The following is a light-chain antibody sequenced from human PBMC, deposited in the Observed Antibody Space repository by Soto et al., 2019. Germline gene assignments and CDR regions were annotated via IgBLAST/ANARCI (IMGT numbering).Light chain of an antibody. V-gene: IGLV1-44*01. CDR2: SND. CDR3: AAWDNSLYGPV. J-gene: IGLJ3*02. Sequence: QSVLTQPPSASGTPGQRVTISCSGSSSNIGTTAVNWYQHLPGTAPKLLIHSNDQRPSGVPDRFSGSKSGTSASLAISGLQSEDEADEYCAAWDNSLYGPVFGGGTNLTVL. CDR1: SSNIGTTA.